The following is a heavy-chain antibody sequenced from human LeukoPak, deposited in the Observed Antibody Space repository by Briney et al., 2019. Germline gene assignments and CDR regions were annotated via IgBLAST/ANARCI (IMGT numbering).Heavy chain of an antibody. Sequence: GGSLRLPCAASGFTFDDYGMSWVRQAPGKGLEWVSGINWNGGSTGYADSVKGRFTISRDNAKNSLYLQMNSLRAEDTALYYCARGYGSGSYDYFDYWGQGTLVTVSS. V-gene: IGHV3-20*04. D-gene: IGHD3-10*01. CDR2: INWNGGST. J-gene: IGHJ4*02. CDR1: GFTFDDYG. CDR3: ARGYGSGSYDYFDY.